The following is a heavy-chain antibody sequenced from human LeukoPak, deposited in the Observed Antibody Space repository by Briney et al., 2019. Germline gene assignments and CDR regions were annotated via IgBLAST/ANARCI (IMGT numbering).Heavy chain of an antibody. D-gene: IGHD1-26*01. Sequence: KAGGSLRLSCAASGFTFSSYSMNWVRQAPGKGLEWVSSISSSSSYMYYADSVKGRFTISRDNAKNSLYLQMNSLRAEDTAVYYCARDLPPWELLTEFDYWGQGTLVTVSS. CDR1: GFTFSSYS. CDR2: ISSSSSYM. CDR3: ARDLPPWELLTEFDY. J-gene: IGHJ4*02. V-gene: IGHV3-21*01.